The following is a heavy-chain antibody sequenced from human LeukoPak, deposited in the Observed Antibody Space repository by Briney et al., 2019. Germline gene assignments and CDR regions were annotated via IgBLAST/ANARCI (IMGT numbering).Heavy chain of an antibody. D-gene: IGHD2-2*01. CDR3: AKDMGYCSSATCYGLDY. CDR2: VSGGGGTT. V-gene: IGHV3-23*01. J-gene: IGHJ4*02. Sequence: GGSLRLSCAASGFTFSTFAMIWVRQPPGKGLEWVSTVSGGGGTTYYADSVKGRFTISRDNSKNTLFLQMNSLRAEDTAIYYCAKDMGYCSSATCYGLDYWGQGTLVTVSS. CDR1: GFTFSTFA.